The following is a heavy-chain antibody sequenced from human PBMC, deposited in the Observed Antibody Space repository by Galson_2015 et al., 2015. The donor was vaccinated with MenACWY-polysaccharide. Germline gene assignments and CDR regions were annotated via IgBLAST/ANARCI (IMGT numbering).Heavy chain of an antibody. J-gene: IGHJ4*02. V-gene: IGHV3-48*02. D-gene: IGHD1-26*01. CDR3: ARVLKGLVGATPDY. CDR2: ISSGGTI. Sequence: SLRLSCAASGFTFSSYSMNWVRQAPGKGLEWVSYISSGGTIYYADSVKGRFTISRDIAKNSLYLQMNSLRDDDTAVYYCARVLKGLVGATPDYWGQGTLVTVSS. CDR1: GFTFSSYS.